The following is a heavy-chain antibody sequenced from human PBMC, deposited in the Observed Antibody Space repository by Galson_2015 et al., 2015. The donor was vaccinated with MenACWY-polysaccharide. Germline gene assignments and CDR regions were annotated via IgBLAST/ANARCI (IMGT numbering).Heavy chain of an antibody. CDR2: IYYSGST. Sequence: SETLSLTCSVSGGSMSGSYWSWLRQPPWKELEWIGYIYYSGSTNYNPSLESRVTISVDTPKNQFSLKLTSVTAADTAVYYCARGYFDSRGYSNWFDPWGQGTLVTVSP. V-gene: IGHV4-59*01. CDR1: GGSMSGSY. CDR3: ARGYFDSRGYSNWFDP. J-gene: IGHJ5*02. D-gene: IGHD3-22*01.